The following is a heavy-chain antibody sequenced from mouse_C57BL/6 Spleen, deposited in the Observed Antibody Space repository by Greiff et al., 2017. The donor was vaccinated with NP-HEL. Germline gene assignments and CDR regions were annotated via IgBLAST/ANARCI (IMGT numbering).Heavy chain of an antibody. Sequence: VKLQESGAELARPGASVKLSCKASGYTFTSYGISWVKQRTGQGLEWIGEIYPRSGNTYYNEKFKGKATLTADKSSSTAYMELRSLTSEDSAVYFCARRQEGQLRPFDYWGQGTTLTVSS. J-gene: IGHJ2*01. CDR1: GYTFTSYG. V-gene: IGHV1-81*01. CDR2: IYPRSGNT. CDR3: ARRQEGQLRPFDY. D-gene: IGHD3-2*02.